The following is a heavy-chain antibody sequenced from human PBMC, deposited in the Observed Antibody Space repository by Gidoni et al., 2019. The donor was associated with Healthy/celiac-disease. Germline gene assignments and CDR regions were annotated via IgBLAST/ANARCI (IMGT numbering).Heavy chain of an antibody. J-gene: IGHJ4*02. V-gene: IGHV1-18*01. CDR3: ARGGGYDFWSDYAHYFDY. D-gene: IGHD3-3*01. Sequence: QVQLVQSGAEVKKPGASVKVSRKDSGYTFTSYGNSWVRQAPGQGLEWMEWISAYNGNTSSAQKLQGRGTMTTDTSTSTACMGLRRLRSDDTGVDYCARGGGYDFWSDYAHYFDYWGQGTLVTVSS. CDR2: ISAYNGNT. CDR1: GYTFTSYG.